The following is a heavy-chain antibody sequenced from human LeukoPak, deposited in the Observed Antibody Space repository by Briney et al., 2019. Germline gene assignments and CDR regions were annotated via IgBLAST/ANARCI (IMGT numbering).Heavy chain of an antibody. V-gene: IGHV3-23*01. D-gene: IGHD3-10*01. J-gene: IGHJ3*01. CDR3: AKDSFTVVRGVGSDDGFAV. CDR2: AGDSAATT. CDR1: GFTFATYG. Sequence: GGSLRLSCAASGFTFATYGMSWVRQAPGKGLEWVSVAGDSAATTHYADSVKGRFFISRDNSKNTVHLQMNNPRAEDTAVYYCAKDSFTVVRGVGSDDGFAVWGQGTMVIVSS.